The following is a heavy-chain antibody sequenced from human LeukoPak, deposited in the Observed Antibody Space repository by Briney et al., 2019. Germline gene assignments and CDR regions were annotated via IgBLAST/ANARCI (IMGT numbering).Heavy chain of an antibody. J-gene: IGHJ6*03. D-gene: IGHD6-13*01. CDR1: GGSISSGSCY. CDR2: IYTSGST. CDR3: ARDRIAAALDYYMDV. Sequence: SETLSLTCTVSGGSISSGSCYWSWIRQPAGKGLEWIGRIYTSGSTNYNPSLKSRVTISVDTSKNQFSLKLSSVTAADTAVYYCARDRIAAALDYYMDVWGKGTTVTVSS. V-gene: IGHV4-61*02.